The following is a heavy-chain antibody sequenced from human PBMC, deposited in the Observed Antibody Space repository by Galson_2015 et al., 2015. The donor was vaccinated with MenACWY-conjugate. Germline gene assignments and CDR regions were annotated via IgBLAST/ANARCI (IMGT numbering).Heavy chain of an antibody. CDR3: AGPPSKIAVQLEF. D-gene: IGHD6-19*01. CDR2: IGSNSKYI. J-gene: IGHJ4*02. V-gene: IGHV3-21*06. Sequence: SMRLSCAASGFSFSSYRMTWVRQAPGKGLEWVSSIGSNSKYIYYADSVKGRFTISRDNAKNSLYLQMDSLRAEDTAIYYCAGPPSKIAVQLEFWGQGTLVTVSS. CDR1: GFSFSSYR.